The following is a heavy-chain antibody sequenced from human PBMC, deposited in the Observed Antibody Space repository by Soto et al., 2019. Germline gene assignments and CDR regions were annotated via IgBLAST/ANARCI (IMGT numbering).Heavy chain of an antibody. V-gene: IGHV3-48*01. CDR2: ISSSSSTI. CDR1: GFTFSSYS. Sequence: EVQLVESGGGLVQPGGSLRLSCAASGFTFSSYSMNWVRQAPGKGLEWVSYISSSSSTIYYADSVKGRFTISRDNAKNSLYLQMNSLRAEDTAVYYCARHSERIAQIGWFDPWGQGILVTVSS. J-gene: IGHJ5*02. D-gene: IGHD6-13*01. CDR3: ARHSERIAQIGWFDP.